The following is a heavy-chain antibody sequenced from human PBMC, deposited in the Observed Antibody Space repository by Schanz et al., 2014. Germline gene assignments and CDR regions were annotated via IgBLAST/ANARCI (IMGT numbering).Heavy chain of an antibody. D-gene: IGHD3-22*01. CDR1: GFTVNNYA. V-gene: IGHV3-23*01. Sequence: EVQLLESGGGLVQPGGSLRLSCTVSGFTVNNYAMNWVPQAPGRGLEWVSGITREGTTYYADFEKGRFSISRDLSSNTLYLQMNSLRAEDTAVYYCAKQHGVIQQVSDYWGQGTLVTVSS. J-gene: IGHJ4*02. CDR2: ITREGTT. CDR3: AKQHGVIQQVSDY.